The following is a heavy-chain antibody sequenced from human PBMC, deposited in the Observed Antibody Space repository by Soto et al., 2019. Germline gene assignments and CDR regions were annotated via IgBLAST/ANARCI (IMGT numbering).Heavy chain of an antibody. J-gene: IGHJ5*02. CDR1: GYTFTSYA. Sequence: ASVKVSCKASGYTFTSYAMHWVRQAPGQRLEWMGWINAGNGNTKYSQKFQGRVTITRDTSASTAYMELSSLRSEDTAVYYCATGRIYGSGSYFVRGWFDPWGKGTLVTVAS. CDR3: ATGRIYGSGSYFVRGWFDP. CDR2: INAGNGNT. D-gene: IGHD3-10*01. V-gene: IGHV1-3*01.